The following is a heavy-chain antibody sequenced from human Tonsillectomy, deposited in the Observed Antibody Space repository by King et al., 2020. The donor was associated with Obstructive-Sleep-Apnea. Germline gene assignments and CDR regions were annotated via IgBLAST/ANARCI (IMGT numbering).Heavy chain of an antibody. Sequence: VQLVESGGGLVQPGGSLRLSCAASGFTFSSYAMSWVRQAPGKGLEWVSAISGSGGSTYYADSVKGRLTISRDNSKNTLFLQMNSLRAEDTAVYYCAKGYFYGSGSSNYYFDYWGQGTLVTVSS. D-gene: IGHD3-10*01. J-gene: IGHJ4*02. CDR2: ISGSGGST. CDR1: GFTFSSYA. V-gene: IGHV3-23*04. CDR3: AKGYFYGSGSSNYYFDY.